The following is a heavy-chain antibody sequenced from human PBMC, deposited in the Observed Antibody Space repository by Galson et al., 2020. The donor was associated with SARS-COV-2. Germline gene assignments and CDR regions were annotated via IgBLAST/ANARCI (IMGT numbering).Heavy chain of an antibody. CDR1: GYDFSTYW. J-gene: IGHJ3*01. V-gene: IGHV5-51*01. CDR3: ARLIEVLGAYWPSGPFDF. Sequence: GESLKISCKGSGYDFSTYWIGWVRQMPGKGLEWMGVIYPGDSDSRYRPSFQGQVTISADKSISTAYLQWSSLKASDTAIYYCARLIEVLGAYWPSGPFDFWGQGTKVTVSS. D-gene: IGHD1-26*01. CDR2: IYPGDSDS.